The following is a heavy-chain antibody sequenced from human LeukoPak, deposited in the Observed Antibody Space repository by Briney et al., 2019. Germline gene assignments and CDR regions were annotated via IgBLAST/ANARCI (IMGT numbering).Heavy chain of an antibody. CDR3: AKKGLASAGRPPYFDY. J-gene: IGHJ4*02. CDR2: ISGSGGT. Sequence: ETGGSLRLSCAASGFTFNSYAMNWVRQAPGKGLEWVSAISGSGGTYYADSVKGRSTISRDNSKNTLYLQMNNLRAEDTAIYYCAKKGLASAGRPPYFDYWGQGALVTVPS. D-gene: IGHD6-13*01. CDR1: GFTFNSYA. V-gene: IGHV3-23*01.